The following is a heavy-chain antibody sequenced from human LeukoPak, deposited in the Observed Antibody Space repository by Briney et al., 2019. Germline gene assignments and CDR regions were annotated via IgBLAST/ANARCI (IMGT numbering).Heavy chain of an antibody. D-gene: IGHD3-10*01. J-gene: IGHJ4*02. CDR2: IYYSGST. CDR1: GGSISSSSYY. V-gene: IGHV4-39*07. Sequence: SETLSLTCTVSGGSISSSSYYWGWIRQPPGKGLEWIGSIYYSGSTYYNPSLKSRVTISVDTSKNQFSLKLSSVTAADTAVYFCARDFVLAYGSGSFDYWGQGTLVTVSS. CDR3: ARDFVLAYGSGSFDY.